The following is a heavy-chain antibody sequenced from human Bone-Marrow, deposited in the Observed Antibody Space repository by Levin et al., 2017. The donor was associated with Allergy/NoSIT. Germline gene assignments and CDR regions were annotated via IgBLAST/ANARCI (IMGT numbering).Heavy chain of an antibody. CDR2: IYYSGST. CDR1: GGSISSYY. D-gene: IGHD6-19*01. J-gene: IGHJ4*02. V-gene: IGHV4-59*01. Sequence: SETLSLTCTVSGGSISSYYWSWIRQPPGKGLEWIGYIYYSGSTNYNPSLKSRVTISVDTSKNQFSLKLSSVTAADTAVYYCARGRGYSSGWSCDYWGQGTLVTVSA. CDR3: ARGRGYSSGWSCDY.